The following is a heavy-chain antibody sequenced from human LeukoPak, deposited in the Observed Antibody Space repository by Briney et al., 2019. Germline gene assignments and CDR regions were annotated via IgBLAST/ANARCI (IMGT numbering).Heavy chain of an antibody. CDR2: IDTVGNT. D-gene: IGHD1-26*01. CDR1: GFPFSNYE. J-gene: IGHJ6*02. CDR3: IRIRTREHQYGMDV. V-gene: IGHV3-13*01. Sequence: GSLRLSCGASGFPFSNYEMPWVRQAQGNVLDWVSAIDTVGNTYYSGSVKGRFTISRENAENSLFLQMNSLRDGDTALYYCIRIRTREHQYGMDVWGQGTTVTVSS.